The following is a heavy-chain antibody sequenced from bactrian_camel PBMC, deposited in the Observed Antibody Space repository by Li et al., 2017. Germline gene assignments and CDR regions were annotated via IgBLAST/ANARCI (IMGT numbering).Heavy chain of an antibody. Sequence: HVQLVESGGGSVQAGGSLKLSCTGSGYIFNKCLMGWYRQVPGKEREGVARINRAGIITYAESVKGRFTISKDNAKNTLYLQMNSLKPEDTATYYCAVDEVPRPCLFQQEFVDYWGKGTQVTVS. CDR2: INRAGII. V-gene: IGHV3S53*01. CDR1: GYIFNKCL. J-gene: IGHJ7*01. D-gene: IGHD6*01.